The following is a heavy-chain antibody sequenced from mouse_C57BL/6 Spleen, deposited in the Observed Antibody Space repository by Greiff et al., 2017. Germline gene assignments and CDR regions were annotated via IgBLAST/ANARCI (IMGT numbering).Heavy chain of an antibody. J-gene: IGHJ1*03. CDR1: GYSFTGYY. CDR2: INPSTGGT. CDR3: ARSEGPRYFDV. Sequence: VQLQQSGPELVKPGASVKISCKASGYSFTGYYMNWVKQSPEKSLEWIGEINPSTGGTTYNQKFKAKATLTVDKSSSTAYMQLKSLTSEDSAVYYCARSEGPRYFDVWGTGTTVTVSS. V-gene: IGHV1-42*01.